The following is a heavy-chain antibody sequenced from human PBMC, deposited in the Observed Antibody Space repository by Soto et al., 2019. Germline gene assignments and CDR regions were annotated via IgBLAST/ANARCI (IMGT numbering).Heavy chain of an antibody. J-gene: IGHJ5*02. CDR3: AREWDDDASRTYSNWFDP. V-gene: IGHV1-3*01. Sequence: ASVKVSCKASEYTFTNYALHWVRQAPGQRLEWMGWINAGNGNTKYSQKFQGRVTITRDTSASTAYMELSSLRSEDTAVYYCAREWDDDASRTYSNWFDPWGQGTLVNV. CDR1: EYTFTNYA. D-gene: IGHD3-16*01. CDR2: INAGNGNT.